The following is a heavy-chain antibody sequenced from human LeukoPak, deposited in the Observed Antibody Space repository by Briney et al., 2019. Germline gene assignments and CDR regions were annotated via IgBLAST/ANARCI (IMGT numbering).Heavy chain of an antibody. CDR3: ARVSREGSSGYWYYFDY. V-gene: IGHV3-48*03. CDR1: GFTFSNYE. Sequence: GGSLRLSCAASGFTFSNYELNWVRQAPGKGLEWVSYISSSGSTIHYADSVKGRFTISRDNAKNSLYLQMNSLRAEDTAVYYCARVSREGSSGYWYYFDYWGQGTLVTVSS. CDR2: ISSSGSTI. J-gene: IGHJ4*02. D-gene: IGHD3-22*01.